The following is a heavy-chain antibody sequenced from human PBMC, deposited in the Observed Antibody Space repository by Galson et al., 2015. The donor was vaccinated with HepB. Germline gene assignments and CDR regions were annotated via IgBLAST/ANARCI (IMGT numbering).Heavy chain of an antibody. CDR1: GHTFSNHG. V-gene: IGHV1-18*01. CDR2: TSGDNSKT. D-gene: IGHD2-15*01. J-gene: IGHJ5*02. Sequence: SVKVSCKASGHTFSNHGGITWVRQAPGQGLEWMGWTSGDNSKTNYAQIVQDRVTMTTDTSTNTAYMELRNLISDDTAVYYCAKGAATDLLHPWGQGTLVTVSS. CDR3: AKGAATDLLHP.